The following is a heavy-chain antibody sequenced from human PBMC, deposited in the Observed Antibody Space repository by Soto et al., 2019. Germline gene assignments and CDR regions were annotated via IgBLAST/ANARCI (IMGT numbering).Heavy chain of an antibody. Sequence: SVNLCCKASRGTFISKSIILVPGAHGKGLEWMGGIIPIFGTANYAQKFQGRVTITADKSTSTAYMELSSLRSEDTAVYYCARGLGSGWSYYYYVTAGLVQGTTVTVSS. CDR1: RGTFISKS. V-gene: IGHV1-69*06. D-gene: IGHD6-19*01. CDR3: ARGLGSGWSYYYYVTAG. CDR2: IIPIFGTA. J-gene: IGHJ6*02.